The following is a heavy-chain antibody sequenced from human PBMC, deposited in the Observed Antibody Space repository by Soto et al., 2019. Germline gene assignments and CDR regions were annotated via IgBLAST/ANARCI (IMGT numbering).Heavy chain of an antibody. CDR3: ASGNSYGAEGYYYYGMDV. Sequence: SVKVSCKASGGTFSSYAISWVRQAPGQGLEWMGGIIPILGTANYAQKFQGRVTITADESTSTAYMELSSLRSEDTAVYYCASGNSYGAEGYYYYGMDVWGQGTTVTVSS. CDR2: IIPILGTA. CDR1: GGTFSSYA. D-gene: IGHD5-18*01. J-gene: IGHJ6*02. V-gene: IGHV1-69*13.